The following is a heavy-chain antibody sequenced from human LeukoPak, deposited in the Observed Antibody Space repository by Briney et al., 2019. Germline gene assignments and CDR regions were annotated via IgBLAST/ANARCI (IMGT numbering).Heavy chain of an antibody. J-gene: IGHJ4*02. CDR2: IGSGSSYI. CDR3: ARARGSCAGGRCYSEY. D-gene: IGHD2-8*02. CDR1: GFTFSSYT. Sequence: GGSLRLSCAASGFTFSSYTMNWVRQAPGKGLEWVSSIGSGSSYIYYADSVKGRFSISRDNAKNSLYLQLSSLRVKDTAVYYCARARGSCAGGRCYSEYWGQGTLVTVSS. V-gene: IGHV3-21*01.